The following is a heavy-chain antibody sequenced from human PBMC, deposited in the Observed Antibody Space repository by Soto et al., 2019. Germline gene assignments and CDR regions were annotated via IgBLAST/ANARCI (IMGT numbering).Heavy chain of an antibody. J-gene: IGHJ6*02. D-gene: IGHD2-2*01. V-gene: IGHV3-33*08. CDR1: GFTFSSFA. CDR3: ARPQYCSSHSCNYGMDV. Sequence: MQLLESGGGLVQPGGSLRLSCAASGFTFSSFAMSWVRQAPGKGLEWVAVIWYDGRKIYYGDSVRGRFTISRDISNNTLDLQMTSLRAEDTATYYCARPQYCSSHSCNYGMDVWGQGTSVTVSS. CDR2: IWYDGRKI.